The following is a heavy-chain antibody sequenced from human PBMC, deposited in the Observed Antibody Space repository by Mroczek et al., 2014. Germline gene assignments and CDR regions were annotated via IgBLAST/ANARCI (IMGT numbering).Heavy chain of an antibody. CDR1: GYTFTGYY. CDR3: ARSSPSIGYCSSTSCYTLDY. J-gene: IGHJ4*02. CDR2: INPNSGGT. D-gene: IGHD2-2*01. V-gene: IGHV1-2*02. Sequence: QVQLVESGAEVKKPGASVKVSCKASGYTFTGYYMHWVRQAPGQGLEWMGWINPNSGGTNYAQKFQGRVTMTRDTSISTAYMELSRLRSDDTAVYYCARSSPSIGYCSSTSCYTLDYWGQGTPGHPSPQ.